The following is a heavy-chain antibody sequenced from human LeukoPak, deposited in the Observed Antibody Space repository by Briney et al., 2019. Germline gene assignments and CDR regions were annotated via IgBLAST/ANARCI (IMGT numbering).Heavy chain of an antibody. J-gene: IGHJ4*02. Sequence: PGGSLRLSCAASGFTFTNYALHWVHQAPGKGLEWVAVISYDGTNKYYADSVKGRFTISRDNSKNTLSLQMNSLRAEDTALYYCARGFVLGAAKYYFDYWGQGALVTVSS. CDR1: GFTFTNYA. D-gene: IGHD2-21*02. CDR3: ARGFVLGAAKYYFDY. V-gene: IGHV3-30-3*01. CDR2: ISYDGTNK.